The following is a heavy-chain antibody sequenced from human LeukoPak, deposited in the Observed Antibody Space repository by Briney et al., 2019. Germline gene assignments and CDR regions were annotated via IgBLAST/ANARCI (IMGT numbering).Heavy chain of an antibody. J-gene: IGHJ4*02. V-gene: IGHV1-24*01. D-gene: IGHD5-18*01. CDR1: GYSFTSYF. CDR2: FDPEDGET. Sequence: GASVKVSCKASGYSFTSYFMHWVRQAPGKGLEWMGGFDPEDGETIYAQKFQGRVTMTEDTSTDTAYMELSSLRSEDTAVYYCATKVLRSGYTYGFGNYWGQGTLVTVS. CDR3: ATKVLRSGYTYGFGNY.